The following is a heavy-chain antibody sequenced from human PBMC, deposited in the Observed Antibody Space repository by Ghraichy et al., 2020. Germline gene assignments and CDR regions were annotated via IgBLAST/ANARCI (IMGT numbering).Heavy chain of an antibody. J-gene: IGHJ3*02. D-gene: IGHD3-3*01. V-gene: IGHV3-7*01. CDR3: AREERDYDFWSGKPRGAFDI. Sequence: GGSLRLSCAASGFTFSSYWMSWVRQAPGKGLEWVANIKQDGSEKYYVDSVKGRFTISRDNAKNSLYLQMNSLRAEDTAVYYCAREERDYDFWSGKPRGAFDIWGQGTMVTVSS. CDR1: GFTFSSYW. CDR2: IKQDGSEK.